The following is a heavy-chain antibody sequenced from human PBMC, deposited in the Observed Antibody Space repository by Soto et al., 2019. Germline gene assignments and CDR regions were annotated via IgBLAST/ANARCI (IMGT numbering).Heavy chain of an antibody. CDR2: MNPNSGNT. Sequence: ASVKVSCKASGYTFTGYYMHWVRQAPGQGLEWMGWMNPNSGNTGYAQKFQGRVTMTRNTSTSTAYMELSSLRSEDTAVYYCARGVMITFGGVIGIFDYWGQGTLVTVSS. CDR3: ARGVMITFGGVIGIFDY. CDR1: GYTFTGYY. V-gene: IGHV1-8*02. J-gene: IGHJ4*02. D-gene: IGHD3-16*02.